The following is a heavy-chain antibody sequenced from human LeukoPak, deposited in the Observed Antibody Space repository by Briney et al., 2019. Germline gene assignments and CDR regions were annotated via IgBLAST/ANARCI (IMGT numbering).Heavy chain of an antibody. CDR3: ARDHAHFYDSGGYSVYYFDY. Sequence: ASVKVSCKGSGYTFSSYGISWVRQAPGQGPEWMGWISAFTGDTNYAQNLQGRVTMTIDTSTATAYMELRSLRSDDTAVYYCARDHAHFYDSGGYSVYYFDYWGQGSLVTVSS. CDR1: GYTFSSYG. V-gene: IGHV1-18*01. J-gene: IGHJ4*02. CDR2: ISAFTGDT. D-gene: IGHD3-10*01.